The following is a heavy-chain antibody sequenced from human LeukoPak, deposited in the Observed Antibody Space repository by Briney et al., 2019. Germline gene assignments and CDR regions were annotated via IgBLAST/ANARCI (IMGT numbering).Heavy chain of an antibody. CDR2: INPNSGGT. CDR1: GYTFTGYY. J-gene: IGHJ4*02. V-gene: IGHV1-2*02. D-gene: IGHD5-12*01. Sequence: GASVKVSCKASGYTFTGYYMHWVRQAPGQGLEWMGWINPNSGGTNCAQKFQGRVTMTRDTSISTAYMELSRLRSDDTAVYYCAREVNSGYDLERYFDYWGQGTLVTVSS. CDR3: AREVNSGYDLERYFDY.